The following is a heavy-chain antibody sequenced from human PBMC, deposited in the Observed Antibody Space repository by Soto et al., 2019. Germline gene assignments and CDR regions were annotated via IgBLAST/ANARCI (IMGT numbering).Heavy chain of an antibody. Sequence: EVQVLATGGGLIQPGGSLRLSCAASGFTGNSNYMSWVRQAPGEGLQWVSITNTGGTTYYADSVKGRFTVSRDNSKNTLYLQMNSLRAEDTAVYYCATRDGFILAVWGQWTTVSVSS. CDR1: GFTGNSNY. CDR2: TNTGGTT. D-gene: IGHD2-21*02. CDR3: ATRDGFILAV. J-gene: IGHJ6*01. V-gene: IGHV3-53*02.